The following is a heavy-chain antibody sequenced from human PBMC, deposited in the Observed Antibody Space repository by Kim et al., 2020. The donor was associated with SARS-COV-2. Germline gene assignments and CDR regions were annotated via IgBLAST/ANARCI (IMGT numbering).Heavy chain of an antibody. Sequence: SETLSLTCTVSGGSISSYYWSWIRQPPGKGLEWIGYIYYSGIADYNPSLKSRVTISVDTSRNQFSLRLSSVTAADTAVYYCARSPRYYIIARAWGHGTLGTVSS. J-gene: IGHJ5*01. CDR1: GGSISSYY. CDR2: IYYSGIA. D-gene: IGHD1-26*01. V-gene: IGHV4-59*01. CDR3: ARSPRYYIIARA.